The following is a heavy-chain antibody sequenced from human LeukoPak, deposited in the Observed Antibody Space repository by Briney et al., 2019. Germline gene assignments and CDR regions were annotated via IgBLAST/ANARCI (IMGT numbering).Heavy chain of an antibody. Sequence: GGSLRLSCAASGFSFISYWMTWVRQAPGKGLEWVANIKQDGNEKYYVDSVKGRFTISRDNAKNSLYLQMDSLRAEDTAVYYCARGPFYGDYVFDYWGQGTLVTVSS. CDR3: ARGPFYGDYVFDY. D-gene: IGHD4-17*01. CDR1: GFSFISYW. J-gene: IGHJ4*02. CDR2: IKQDGNEK. V-gene: IGHV3-7*01.